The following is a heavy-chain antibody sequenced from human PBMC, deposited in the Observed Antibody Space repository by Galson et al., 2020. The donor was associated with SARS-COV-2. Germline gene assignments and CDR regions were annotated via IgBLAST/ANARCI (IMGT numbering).Heavy chain of an antibody. CDR3: ARVPGGCSSTSCYFAS. J-gene: IGHJ4*02. CDR2: IYHGGST. CDR1: GDSISSHNW. Sequence: SETLSLTCAVSGDSISSHNWWTWVRQPPGKGLEWIGEIYHGGSTNYNPSLKSRVTMSTDNSKNHFSLRLNSVTAADTAVYYCARVPGGCSSTSCYFASWGQGILVTVAS. D-gene: IGHD2-2*01. V-gene: IGHV4-4*02.